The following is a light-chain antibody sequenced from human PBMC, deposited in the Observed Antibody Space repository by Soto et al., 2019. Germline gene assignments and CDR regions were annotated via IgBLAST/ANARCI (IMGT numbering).Light chain of an antibody. CDR1: RSDVGGYNY. Sequence: QSVLTQPASVSGSPGQSITISCTGTRSDVGGYNYVSWYQQHPGKAPKLMIYEVSNRPSGASDRFYGSKSDNTASLTISGLQAEDEADYYCSSYTSSSTWVFGGGTKLTVL. CDR2: EVS. CDR3: SSYTSSSTWV. V-gene: IGLV2-14*01. J-gene: IGLJ3*02.